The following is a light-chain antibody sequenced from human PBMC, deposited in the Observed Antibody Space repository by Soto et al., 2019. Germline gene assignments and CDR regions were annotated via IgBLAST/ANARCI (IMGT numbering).Light chain of an antibody. CDR3: QHSGDFRWT. J-gene: IGKJ1*01. V-gene: IGKV1-39*01. Sequence: DIQLTQSPSSLSASVGDRVTITCRASQSISSNLNWYQQKPGKAPKLLIYVASGLQSGVPSRFSGRGFGTDFTLTISRLEPEDFAVYYCQHSGDFRWTFGQGTKVDIK. CDR2: VAS. CDR1: QSISSN.